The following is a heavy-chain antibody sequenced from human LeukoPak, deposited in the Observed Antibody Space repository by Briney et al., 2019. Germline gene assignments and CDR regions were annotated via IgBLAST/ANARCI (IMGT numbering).Heavy chain of an antibody. CDR2: INRDGSTT. CDR1: GFTFSNYW. D-gene: IGHD1-26*01. CDR3: ARDKKSGEASEIDY. V-gene: IGHV3-74*01. J-gene: IGHJ4*02. Sequence: GGSLRLSCAASGFTFSNYWVHWVRQAPGKGLVWVSRINRDGSTTNYADSVKGRFTVSRDNAKNTLSLQMNSQRAEDTAVYYCARDKKSGEASEIDYWGQGTLVTVSS.